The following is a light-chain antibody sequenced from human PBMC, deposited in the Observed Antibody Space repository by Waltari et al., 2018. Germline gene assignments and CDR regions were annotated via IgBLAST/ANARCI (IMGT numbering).Light chain of an antibody. J-gene: IGKJ1*01. Sequence: AIQLTQSPSSLSASVGDRVTIACRASQDINSDLAWYQQKPGKAPKLLIYYASSLQSGVPSRFSGSGSGTDFTLTISSLQPEDFAVYYCQQRSSWPPTFGPGTKVDIK. CDR2: YAS. CDR3: QQRSSWPPT. CDR1: QDINSD. V-gene: IGKV1-13*02.